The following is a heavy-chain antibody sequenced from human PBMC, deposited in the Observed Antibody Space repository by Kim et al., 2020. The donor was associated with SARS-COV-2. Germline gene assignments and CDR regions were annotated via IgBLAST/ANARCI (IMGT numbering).Heavy chain of an antibody. CDR3: ARGRQLLRYFDWLSTTYFDY. V-gene: IGHV4-34*01. CDR2: INHSGST. Sequence: SETLSLTCAVYGGSFSGYYWSWIRQPPGKGLEWIGEINHSGSTNYNPSLKSRVTISVDTSKNQFSLKLSSVTAADTAVYYCARGRQLLRYFDWLSTTYFDYWGQGTLVTVSS. CDR1: GGSFSGYY. J-gene: IGHJ4*02. D-gene: IGHD3-9*01.